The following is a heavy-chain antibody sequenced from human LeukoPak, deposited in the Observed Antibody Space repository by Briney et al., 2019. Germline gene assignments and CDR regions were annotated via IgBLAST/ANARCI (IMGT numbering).Heavy chain of an antibody. J-gene: IGHJ4*02. CDR3: SKELRRGKSYVGTRFFDY. CDR2: ISGSVGTT. D-gene: IGHD5-18*01. CDR1: VFTLSTYD. Sequence: GGSLRLSRATSVFTLSTYDMSWVRQTPQKGVQCVSLISGSVGTTYYAHSMKGQCTISRDNSKTTLYLQMNSLRAQDTPVFYFSKELRRGKSYVGTRFFDYWGQGTLVTVSS. V-gene: IGHV3-23*01.